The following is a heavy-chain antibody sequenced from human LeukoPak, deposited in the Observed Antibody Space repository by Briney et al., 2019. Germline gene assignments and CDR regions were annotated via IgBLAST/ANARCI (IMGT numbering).Heavy chain of an antibody. Sequence: ASVKVSCKASGYTFTTYGISWVRQAPGQGLEWMGWISAYNGNTNYAQKLQGRVTMTRNTSISTAYMELSSLRSEDTAVYYCARGPALGEGVYYFDYWGQGTLVTVSS. J-gene: IGHJ4*02. D-gene: IGHD3-16*01. CDR1: GYTFTTYG. CDR2: ISAYNGNT. CDR3: ARGPALGEGVYYFDY. V-gene: IGHV1-18*01.